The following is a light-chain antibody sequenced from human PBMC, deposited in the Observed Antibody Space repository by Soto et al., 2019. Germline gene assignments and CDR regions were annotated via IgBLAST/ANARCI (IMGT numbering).Light chain of an antibody. CDR2: DAS. Sequence: EIVLTQSPATLSLSPGERATLSCRASQSVSSYLAWYQQKPGQAPGLLIYDASNRATGIPARFSGSGSGTDFTPTISSLEPEDFAVYYCQQRSNWPTFGGGTKVEIK. V-gene: IGKV3-11*01. J-gene: IGKJ4*01. CDR3: QQRSNWPT. CDR1: QSVSSY.